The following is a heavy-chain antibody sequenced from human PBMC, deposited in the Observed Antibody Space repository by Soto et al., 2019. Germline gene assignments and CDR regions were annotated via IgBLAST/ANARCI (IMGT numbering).Heavy chain of an antibody. CDR2: IYDAGTT. D-gene: IGHD3-10*01. CDR1: GASVSRIGFH. CDR3: AGRGSGHTFDY. J-gene: IGHJ4*02. V-gene: IGHV4-39*01. Sequence: QVQLQESGPGLVKPSETLSLTCAVSGASVSRIGFHWGWIRQPPGQGLEWIGSIYDAGTTFYNPSLKSRVPISADTSKNHFSLRLPSVTAADTAVYYCAGRGSGHTFDYWAREPWSPSP.